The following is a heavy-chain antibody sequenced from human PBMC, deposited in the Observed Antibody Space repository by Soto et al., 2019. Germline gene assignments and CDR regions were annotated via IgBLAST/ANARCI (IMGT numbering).Heavy chain of an antibody. J-gene: IGHJ4*02. CDR3: ARERPYFEFWSGYYGFDH. CDR2: ISANNGNT. Sequence: QVQLVQSGGEVKKPGASVKVSCKASGYSFSSYGISWVRQAPGQGPEWMGWISANNGNTKYIRKVQGRVTITTDTSTNTAYMELRSLRSDDTAVYYCARERPYFEFWSGYYGFDHWGQGTLVTVSS. V-gene: IGHV1-18*04. D-gene: IGHD3-3*01. CDR1: GYSFSSYG.